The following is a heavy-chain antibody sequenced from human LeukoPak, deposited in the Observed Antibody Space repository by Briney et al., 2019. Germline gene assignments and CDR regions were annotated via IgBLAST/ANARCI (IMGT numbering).Heavy chain of an antibody. J-gene: IGHJ4*02. CDR1: GFTFSSSA. CDR2: ISASGGSA. CDR3: VKDGRSGAPFDR. D-gene: IGHD3-3*01. V-gene: IGHV3-23*01. Sequence: GGSLRLSCAASGFTFSSSAMSWVRQVPGKGLEWVSGISASGGSANYADSVRGRFAISRDNSKNTLYLQMNSLRVEDTATYYCVKDGRSGAPFDRWGQGTVLTVSS.